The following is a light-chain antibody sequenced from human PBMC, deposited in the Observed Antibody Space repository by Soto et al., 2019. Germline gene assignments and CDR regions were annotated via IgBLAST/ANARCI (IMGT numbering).Light chain of an antibody. CDR2: EVT. CDR1: SSDVGGYNY. Sequence: QSALTQPPSASGSPGQSVTISCTGTSSDVGGYNYVSWYQQHPGKAPKLIIYEVTKRPSGVPDRFSGSKSGNTASLTVSGLQADDEADYYCSSYAGSNNFFGGGTKLTV. CDR3: SSYAGSNNF. J-gene: IGLJ2*01. V-gene: IGLV2-8*01.